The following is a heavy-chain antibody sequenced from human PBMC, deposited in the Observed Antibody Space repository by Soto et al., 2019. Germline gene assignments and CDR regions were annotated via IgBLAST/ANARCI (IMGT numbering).Heavy chain of an antibody. J-gene: IGHJ4*02. Sequence: EVQLVESGGGLVKPGGSVRLSCAASGFTFSNAWMSWVRQAPGKGLEWVGRIKSKTDGGTTDYAAPVKGRFTISRDDSKNTLYLQMNSLKTEDTAVYYCKGITMVRGQDYWGQGTLVTVSS. CDR3: KGITMVRGQDY. D-gene: IGHD3-10*01. V-gene: IGHV3-15*01. CDR2: IKSKTDGGTT. CDR1: GFTFSNAW.